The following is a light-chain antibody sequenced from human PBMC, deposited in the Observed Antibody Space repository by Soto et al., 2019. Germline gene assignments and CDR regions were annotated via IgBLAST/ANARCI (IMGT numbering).Light chain of an antibody. CDR3: QLSHTTDPT. CDR1: QSISSY. J-gene: IGKJ1*01. Sequence: YIGDRVTITCRASQSISSYLNWYQQKPGKAPKLLIYAASSLQSGVPSRFSGSGSGTDFILTTGSVQPEDSAISAFQLSHTTDPTFDQQTVVDIK. CDR2: AAS. V-gene: IGKV1-39*01.